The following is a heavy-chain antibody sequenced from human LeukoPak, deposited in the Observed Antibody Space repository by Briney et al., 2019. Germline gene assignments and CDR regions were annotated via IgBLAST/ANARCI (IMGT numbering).Heavy chain of an antibody. Sequence: PGGSLRLSCAASGFTFDDYAMHWVWQAPGKGLEWVSGISWNSGSIGYADSVKGRFTISRDNAKNSLYLQMNSLRAEDTALYYCAKAGLRQWLVQGVYYFDYWGQGTLVTVSS. V-gene: IGHV3-9*01. CDR3: AKAGLRQWLVQGVYYFDY. CDR1: GFTFDDYA. D-gene: IGHD6-19*01. CDR2: ISWNSGSI. J-gene: IGHJ4*02.